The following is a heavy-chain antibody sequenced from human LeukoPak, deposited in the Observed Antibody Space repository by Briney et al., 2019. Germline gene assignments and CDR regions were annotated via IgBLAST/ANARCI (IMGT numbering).Heavy chain of an antibody. CDR1: GFTFDDYG. CDR3: AREHGSGSYPFDY. CDR2: INWNGGST. V-gene: IGHV3-20*04. J-gene: IGHJ4*02. Sequence: GGSLRLSCVASGFTFDDYGMSWVRQAPGKGLEWVSGINWNGGSTDYADSVKGRFTISRDNAKNSLYLQMNSLRAEDTAVYYCAREHGSGSYPFDYWGQGTLVTISS. D-gene: IGHD3-10*01.